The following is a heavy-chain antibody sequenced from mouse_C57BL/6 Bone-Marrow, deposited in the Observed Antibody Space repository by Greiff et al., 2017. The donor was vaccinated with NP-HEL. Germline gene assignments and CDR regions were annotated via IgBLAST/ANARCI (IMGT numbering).Heavy chain of an antibody. CDR1: GYTFTSYW. D-gene: IGHD2-2*01. CDR3: ARVSTMVKWFAY. Sequence: VQLPQPGAELVRPGTSVKLSCKASGYTFTSYWMHWVKQRPGQGLEWIGVIDPSDSYTNYHQKFKGKATLTVDTSSSTAYMQLSSLTSEVSAVYNCARVSTMVKWFAYWGQGTLVTVSA. J-gene: IGHJ3*01. CDR2: IDPSDSYT. V-gene: IGHV1-59*01.